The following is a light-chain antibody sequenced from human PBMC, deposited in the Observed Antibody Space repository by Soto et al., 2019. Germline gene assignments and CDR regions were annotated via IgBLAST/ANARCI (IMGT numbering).Light chain of an antibody. CDR1: SSDVGGYNH. V-gene: IGLV2-11*01. CDR2: DVS. Sequence: QSVLTQPRSVSGSPGQSVTISCTGTSSDVGGYNHVSWYQQHPGKVPKLIIYDVSKRPSGVPDRFSGSKSGNTASLTISGLQAEDEADYYCCSSAGSLSGYVFGTGAKVTVL. CDR3: CSSAGSLSGYV. J-gene: IGLJ1*01.